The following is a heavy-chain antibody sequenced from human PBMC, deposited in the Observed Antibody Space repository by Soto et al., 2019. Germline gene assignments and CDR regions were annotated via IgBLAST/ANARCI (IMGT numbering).Heavy chain of an antibody. CDR2: IYYSGST. V-gene: IGHV4-59*01. D-gene: IGHD3-10*01. CDR3: ARDVYSGSGSYYLWFDP. J-gene: IGHJ5*02. CDR1: GGSISSYY. Sequence: SETLSLTCTVSGGSISSYYWSWIRQPPGKGLEWIGYIYYSGSTNYNPSLKSRVTISVDTSKNQFSLKLSSVTAADTAVYYCARDVYSGSGSYYLWFDPWGQGTLVTVS.